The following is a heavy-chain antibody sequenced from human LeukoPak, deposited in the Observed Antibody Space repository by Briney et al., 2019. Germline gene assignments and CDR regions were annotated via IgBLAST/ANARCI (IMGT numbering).Heavy chain of an antibody. CDR1: GFTVSSNY. D-gene: IGHD2-15*01. J-gene: IGHJ4*02. V-gene: IGHV3-53*01. Sequence: GGSLRLSCAASGFTVSSNYMSWVRQAPGKGLEWVSVIYSGGTYYADSVKGRFTISRDNSKNTLYLQMNSLTAEDTAVYYCARAIQFGGYFDYWGQGTLVTVSS. CDR2: IYSGGT. CDR3: ARAIQFGGYFDY.